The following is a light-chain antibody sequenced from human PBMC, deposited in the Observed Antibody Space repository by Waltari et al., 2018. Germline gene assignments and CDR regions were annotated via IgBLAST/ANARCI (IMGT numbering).Light chain of an antibody. CDR2: DVS. Sequence: EIVLTQSPATLSLSPGERATLPCGASQSVSRNYLAWYQQKPGLAPRLLIYDVSFRATGIPDRFSGSGSGTDFTFTISRLEPEDFAVYYCQHYDNFPHTFGQGTKLEIK. J-gene: IGKJ2*01. CDR3: QHYDNFPHT. V-gene: IGKV3D-20*01. CDR1: QSVSRNY.